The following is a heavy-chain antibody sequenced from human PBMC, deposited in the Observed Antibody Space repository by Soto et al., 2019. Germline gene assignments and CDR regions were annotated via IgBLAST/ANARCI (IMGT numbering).Heavy chain of an antibody. Sequence: ASVKVSCKASGYTFTSYAMHWVRQAPGQRLEWMGWINAGNGNTKYSQKFQGRVTITRDASASTAYMELSSLRSEDTAVYYCARGLGLYYFDYWGQGTLVTVSS. V-gene: IGHV1-3*01. J-gene: IGHJ4*02. CDR3: ARGLGLYYFDY. CDR2: INAGNGNT. CDR1: GYTFTSYA. D-gene: IGHD1-26*01.